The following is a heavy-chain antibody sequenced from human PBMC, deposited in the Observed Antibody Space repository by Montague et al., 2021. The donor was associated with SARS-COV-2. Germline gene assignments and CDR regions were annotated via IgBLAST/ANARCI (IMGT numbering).Heavy chain of an antibody. V-gene: IGHV4-34*01. Sequence: SETLSLTCAVYGGSYRGYDWSWIRQYPGKGREWIGEIDHSGSTKYNPPLKSRLTLSVDTSKNQFSLKLSSVTAADTAVYYCARGRVEITMIAVVFTGGIYYYDYWGRGTLVTVSS. CDR3: ARGRVEITMIAVVFTGGIYYYDY. CDR2: IDHSGST. CDR1: GGSYRGYD. J-gene: IGHJ4*02. D-gene: IGHD3-22*01.